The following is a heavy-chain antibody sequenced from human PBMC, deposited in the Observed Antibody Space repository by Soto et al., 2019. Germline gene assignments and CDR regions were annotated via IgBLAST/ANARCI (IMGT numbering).Heavy chain of an antibody. J-gene: IGHJ4*02. V-gene: IGHV3-30*18. Sequence: QVQLVESGGGVVQPGRSLRLSCAASGFTFSSYGMHWLRQAPGKGLEWVTVISFDGSNKYYADSVRGRFTISRDNSRNTLYLQMNGLRAEDTAVYYCAKERMEQYQLLPFFDYWGQGTLVTVSS. CDR2: ISFDGSNK. CDR1: GFTFSSYG. D-gene: IGHD2-2*01. CDR3: AKERMEQYQLLPFFDY.